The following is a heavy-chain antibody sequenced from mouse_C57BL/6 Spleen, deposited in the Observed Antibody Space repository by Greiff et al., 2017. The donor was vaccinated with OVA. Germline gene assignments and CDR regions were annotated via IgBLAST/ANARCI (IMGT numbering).Heavy chain of an antibody. CDR1: GYTFTDYE. CDR3: TRRDPLLRSWYFDV. CDR2: IDPETGGT. V-gene: IGHV1-15*01. D-gene: IGHD1-1*01. Sequence: QVQLKESGAELVRPGASVTLSCKASGYTFTDYEMHWVKQTPVHGLEWIGAIDPETGGTAYNQKFKGKAILTADKSSSTAYMELRSLTSEDSAVYYCTRRDPLLRSWYFDVWGTGTTVTVSS. J-gene: IGHJ1*03.